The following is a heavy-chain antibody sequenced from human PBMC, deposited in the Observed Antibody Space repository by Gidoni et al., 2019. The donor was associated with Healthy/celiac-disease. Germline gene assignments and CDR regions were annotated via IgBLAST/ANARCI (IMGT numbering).Heavy chain of an antibody. Sequence: QVQLQESGPGLVKPSETLSLTCTVSGGSISSYYWSWIRQPPGKGLEWIGYIYYSGSTNYNPSLKSRVTISVDTSKNQFSLKLSSVTAADTAVYYCASDYGDYVRAWGQGTLVTVSS. CDR3: ASDYGDYVRA. D-gene: IGHD4-17*01. CDR2: IYYSGST. J-gene: IGHJ4*02. V-gene: IGHV4-59*01. CDR1: GGSISSYY.